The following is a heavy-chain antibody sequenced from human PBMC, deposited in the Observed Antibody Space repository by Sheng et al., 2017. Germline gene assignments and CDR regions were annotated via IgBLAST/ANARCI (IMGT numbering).Heavy chain of an antibody. CDR1: GGSFSGYY. CDR2: INHSGST. D-gene: IGHD3-9*01. CDR3: ARLRETGYRLYNWFDP. J-gene: IGHJ5*02. V-gene: IGHV4-34*01. Sequence: QVQLQQWGAGLLKPSETLSLTCAVYGGSFSGYYWSWIRQPPGKGLEWIGEINHSGSTNYNPSLKSRVTISVDTSKNQFSLKLSSVTAADTAVYYCARLRETGYRLYNWFDPWGQGTLVTVSS.